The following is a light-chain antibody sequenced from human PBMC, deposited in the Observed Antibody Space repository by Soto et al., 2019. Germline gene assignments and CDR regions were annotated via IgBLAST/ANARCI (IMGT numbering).Light chain of an antibody. Sequence: QSVLTQPASVSGSPGQSITIYCTGTRSDIGRYNSIAWYQQHPGKAPRVMIFGVTKRPSGISNRFSGSKSGFTASLTISGLQAEDEADYFCFSYAGSSTWVFGGGTKLTVL. CDR2: GVT. V-gene: IGLV2-23*02. J-gene: IGLJ3*02. CDR3: FSYAGSSTWV. CDR1: RSDIGRYNS.